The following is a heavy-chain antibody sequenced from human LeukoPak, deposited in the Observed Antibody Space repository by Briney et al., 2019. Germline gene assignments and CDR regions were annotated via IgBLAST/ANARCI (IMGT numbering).Heavy chain of an antibody. CDR2: IKSETDGGTT. CDR1: AFTFDDAW. Sequence: GGSLRLSCAASAFTFDDAWMSWVRQAPGKGLEWVGRIKSETDGGTTDYAAPFKGRFTISRDDSKNMLYLQMNRLRPADTAVYYCTTGSTGYYNYYMDVWGKGTTVTVSS. V-gene: IGHV3-15*01. CDR3: TTGSTGYYNYYMDV. J-gene: IGHJ6*03.